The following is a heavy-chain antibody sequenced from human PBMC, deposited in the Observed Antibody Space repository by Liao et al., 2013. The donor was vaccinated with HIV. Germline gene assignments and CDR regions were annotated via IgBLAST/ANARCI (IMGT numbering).Heavy chain of an antibody. CDR3: ASAAGYDVFKI. V-gene: IGHV4-39*07. CDR1: GDSISGYSYY. Sequence: QLQLQESGPRLVKPSETLSLTCTVSGDSISGYSYYWGWIRQSPGMGLEWIGSIYSGGSTYYNPSLKNPVTISKDTSNSQFSLSLRSVTAADTAVYYCASAAGYDVFKIWGQGTMVTVSS. D-gene: IGHD3-9*01. J-gene: IGHJ3*02. CDR2: IYSGGST.